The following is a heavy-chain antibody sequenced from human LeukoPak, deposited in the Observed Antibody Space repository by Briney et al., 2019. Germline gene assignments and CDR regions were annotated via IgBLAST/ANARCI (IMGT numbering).Heavy chain of an antibody. J-gene: IGHJ4*02. V-gene: IGHV3-30-3*01. CDR3: ARDPPFIIGTTFFDY. CDR1: GFTFSNYA. CDR2: ISDDGNRK. Sequence: GGSLRLSCAASGFTFSNYAIHWVRQAPGKGLEWVAVISDDGNRKYYADSVKGRFTISRDNAKNSLYLQMNTLRAEDTAVYYCARDPPFIIGTTFFDYWGQGTLVTVSS. D-gene: IGHD1-20*01.